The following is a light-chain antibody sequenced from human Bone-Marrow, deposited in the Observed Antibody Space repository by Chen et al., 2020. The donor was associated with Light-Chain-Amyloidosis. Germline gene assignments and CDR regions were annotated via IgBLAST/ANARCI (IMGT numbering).Light chain of an antibody. J-gene: IGLJ3*02. Sequence: SYLLPQPSSVPVAPGQTATIACGGNNIGSTSVHWYQQTPGQAPLLVVYDDSDRPSGIPERLSGSNSGNTATLTISRVEAGDEADYYCQVWDRSSDRPVFGGGTKLTVL. CDR2: DDS. CDR3: QVWDRSSDRPV. V-gene: IGLV3-21*02. CDR1: NIGSTS.